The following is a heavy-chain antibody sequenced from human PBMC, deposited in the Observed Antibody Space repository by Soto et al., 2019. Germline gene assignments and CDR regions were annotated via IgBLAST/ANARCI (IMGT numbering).Heavy chain of an antibody. CDR3: PRTGDTRGYSF. CDR1: GGSISSGDYY. J-gene: IGHJ4*02. V-gene: IGHV4-30-4*01. Sequence: QVQLQESSAGLVKPSQTLSLTCTVSGGSISSGDYYWSWIRQPPGKGLEWIGYIYYSGSTYYNPSLKSRVTISVDTSKNQFSLKLSSVTAADTAVYYCPRTGDTRGYSFWGQGTLVTVSS. D-gene: IGHD3-22*01. CDR2: IYYSGST.